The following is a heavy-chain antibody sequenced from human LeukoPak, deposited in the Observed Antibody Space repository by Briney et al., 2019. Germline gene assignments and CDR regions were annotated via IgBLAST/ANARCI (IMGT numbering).Heavy chain of an antibody. Sequence: ASVKVSCKASGYTFTGYSLHWVRQAPGQGLEWMGWINPNSGGTNYAQNFQGRVTMTRDTSISTAYMELSRLRSDDTAVYYCATRTVTTYYYGMDVWGQGTTVTVSS. CDR3: ATRTVTTYYYGMDV. D-gene: IGHD4-17*01. V-gene: IGHV1-2*02. CDR1: GYTFTGYS. CDR2: INPNSGGT. J-gene: IGHJ6*02.